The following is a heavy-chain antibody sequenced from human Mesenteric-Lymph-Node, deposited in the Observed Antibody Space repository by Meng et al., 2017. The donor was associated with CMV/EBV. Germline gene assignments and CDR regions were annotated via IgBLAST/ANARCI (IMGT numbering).Heavy chain of an antibody. CDR2: INPYSGGT. Sequence: YYIHWVRQATGQGLEWMGWINPYSGGTNYAQKFQGRVTMARDTSISTAYMELSRLRSDDTAVYYCARGGRLTSSDFWSGYYWWFDPWGQGTLVTVSS. CDR1: YY. V-gene: IGHV1-2*02. J-gene: IGHJ5*02. CDR3: ARGGRLTSSDFWSGYYWWFDP. D-gene: IGHD3-3*01.